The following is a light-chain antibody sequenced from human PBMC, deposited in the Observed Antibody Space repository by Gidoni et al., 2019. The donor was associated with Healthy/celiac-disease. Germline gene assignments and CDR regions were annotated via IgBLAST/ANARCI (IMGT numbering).Light chain of an antibody. Sequence: EIVLTQSPTTLSLSPGERATLPCRASQSVSSYLAWYQQKPGQAPRLLIYDASTRATGIPARFSGSGSGTDFTLTISSLEPKDYAVYYCQRRSNLPPDTVGQGAKLEIK. V-gene: IGKV3-11*01. CDR2: DAS. J-gene: IGKJ2*01. CDR3: QRRSNLPPDT. CDR1: QSVSSY.